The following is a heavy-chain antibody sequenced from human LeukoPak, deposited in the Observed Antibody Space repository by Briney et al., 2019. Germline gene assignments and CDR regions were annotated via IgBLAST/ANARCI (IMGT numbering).Heavy chain of an antibody. J-gene: IGHJ4*02. CDR2: INWNGGST. V-gene: IGHV3-20*04. D-gene: IGHD6-13*01. CDR3: ARDDAAVLYSGSWFLDY. Sequence: PGGSLRLSCAASGFTFDDYGMSWVRQAPGKGLEWVSGINWNGGSTGYADSVKGRFTISRDNAKNSLCLQMNSLRAEDTALYYCARDDAAVLYSGSWFLDYWGQGTLVTVS. CDR1: GFTFDDYG.